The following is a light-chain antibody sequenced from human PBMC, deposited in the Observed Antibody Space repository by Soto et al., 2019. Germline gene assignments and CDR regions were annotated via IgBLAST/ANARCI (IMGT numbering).Light chain of an antibody. CDR2: AAS. J-gene: IGKJ1*01. CDR3: QKYNSAPRT. CDR1: QGIIDY. Sequence: DIQMTQSPSSLSASVGDRVTITCRASQGIIDYLAWYQQRPGKPPRLLIYAASTLQPGVPSRFSGSGAGTDFTITISSLQPEDVATYYCQKYNSAPRTFGQGTKVDIK. V-gene: IGKV1-27*01.